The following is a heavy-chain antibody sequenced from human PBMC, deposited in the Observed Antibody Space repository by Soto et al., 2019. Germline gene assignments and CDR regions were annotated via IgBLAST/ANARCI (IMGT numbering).Heavy chain of an antibody. CDR2: IYYSGST. Sequence: SETLSLTCTVSGGSISSYYWSWIRQPPGKGLEWIGYIYYSGSTNYNPSLKSRVTISVDTSKNQFSLKLSSVTAADTAVYYCARGQGITMVRGVTVYFDYWGQGTLVTVPQ. V-gene: IGHV4-59*01. J-gene: IGHJ4*02. D-gene: IGHD3-10*01. CDR1: GGSISSYY. CDR3: ARGQGITMVRGVTVYFDY.